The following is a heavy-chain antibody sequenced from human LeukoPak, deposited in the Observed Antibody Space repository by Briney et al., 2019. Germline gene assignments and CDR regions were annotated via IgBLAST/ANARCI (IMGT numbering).Heavy chain of an antibody. D-gene: IGHD6-6*01. CDR1: GYTFTGYY. J-gene: IGHJ6*03. V-gene: IGHV1-2*02. CDR3: AREYSSSSANYYYYVDV. Sequence: ASVKVSCKASGYTFTGYYMHWVRQAPGQGLEWMGWINPNSGGTNYAQKFQGRVTMTRDTSISTAYMELSRLRSDDTAVYYCAREYSSSSANYYYYVDVWGKGTTVTVSS. CDR2: INPNSGGT.